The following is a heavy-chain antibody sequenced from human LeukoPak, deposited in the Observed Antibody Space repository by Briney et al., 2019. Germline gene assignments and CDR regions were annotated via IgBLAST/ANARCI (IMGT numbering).Heavy chain of an antibody. Sequence: PGGSLRLSCAASGFTFSSYDVSWVRQAPGKGLEWVAGISGSGGRTDNAGSVKGRFTISRDNSKDTLYLQMNSLRAEDTAVYYCAKVNPDTSGYYADDYWGQGTLVTVSS. CDR1: GFTFSSYD. V-gene: IGHV3-23*01. J-gene: IGHJ4*02. D-gene: IGHD3-22*01. CDR2: ISGSGGRT. CDR3: AKVNPDTSGYYADDY.